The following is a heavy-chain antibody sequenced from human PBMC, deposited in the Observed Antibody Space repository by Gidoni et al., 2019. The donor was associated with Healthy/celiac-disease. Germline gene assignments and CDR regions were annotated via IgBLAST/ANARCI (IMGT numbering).Heavy chain of an antibody. J-gene: IGHJ3*02. CDR2: IYHSGST. CDR3: ASQTTYGSGSYFPLYAFDI. Sequence: QVQLQESGPGLVKPSGTLSLTCAVSGGSISSSNWWSWVRQPPGKGLEWIGEIYHSGSTNYNPSLKSRVTISVDKSKNQFSLKLSSVTAADTAVYYCASQTTYGSGSYFPLYAFDIWGQGTMVTVSS. V-gene: IGHV4-4*02. CDR1: GGSISSSNW. D-gene: IGHD3-10*01.